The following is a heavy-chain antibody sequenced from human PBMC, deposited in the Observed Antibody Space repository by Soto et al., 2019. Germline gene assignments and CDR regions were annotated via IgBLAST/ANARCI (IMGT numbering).Heavy chain of an antibody. CDR3: ARDCSGGSCYSRYYYYGMDV. J-gene: IGHJ6*02. CDR2: IIPIFGTA. D-gene: IGHD2-15*01. V-gene: IGHV1-69*13. Sequence: SVKVSCKASGGTFSSYAISWVRQAPGQGLEWMGGIIPIFGTANYAQKFQGRVTITADESTSTAYMELSSLRSEDTAVYYCARDCSGGSCYSRYYYYGMDVWGQGATVTVSS. CDR1: GGTFSSYA.